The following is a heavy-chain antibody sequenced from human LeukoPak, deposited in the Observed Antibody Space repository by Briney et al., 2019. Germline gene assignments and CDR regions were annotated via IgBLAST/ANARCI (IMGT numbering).Heavy chain of an antibody. CDR2: INPNSGGT. Sequence: GASVKVSCKASGYTFTGYYMHWVRQAPEQGLEWMGWINPNSGGTNYAQKFQGRVTMTRDTSISTAYMELSRLRSDDTAVYYCARAESSHDAFDIWGQGTMVTVSS. CDR3: ARAESSHDAFDI. J-gene: IGHJ3*02. V-gene: IGHV1-2*02. D-gene: IGHD1-26*01. CDR1: GYTFTGYY.